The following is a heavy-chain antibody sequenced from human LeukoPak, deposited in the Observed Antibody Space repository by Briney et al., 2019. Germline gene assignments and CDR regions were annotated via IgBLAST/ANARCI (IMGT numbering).Heavy chain of an antibody. CDR3: ARALGYCSGGSCTRGYNWFDP. CDR1: GGSISSSSYY. Sequence: SETLSLTCTVSGGSISSSSYYWGWIRQPPGKGLEWIGSIYYGGSTYYNPSLKSRVTISVDTSMNQFSLKLSFVTTADTAVYYCARALGYCSGGSCTRGYNWFDPWGQGTLVTVPS. D-gene: IGHD2-15*01. CDR2: IYYGGST. V-gene: IGHV4-39*01. J-gene: IGHJ5*02.